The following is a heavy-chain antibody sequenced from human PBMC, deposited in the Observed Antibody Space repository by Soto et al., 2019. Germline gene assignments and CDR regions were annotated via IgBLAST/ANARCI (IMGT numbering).Heavy chain of an antibody. V-gene: IGHV4-31*03. Sequence: TLSLTCTVSGGSISSGGYYWSWIRQHPGKGLEWIGYIYYSGSTYYNPSLKSRVTISVDTSKNQFSLKLSSVTAADTAVYYCARTELRSDPFDPWGQGTLVTVSS. CDR1: GGSISSGGYY. D-gene: IGHD4-17*01. CDR3: ARTELRSDPFDP. CDR2: IYYSGST. J-gene: IGHJ5*02.